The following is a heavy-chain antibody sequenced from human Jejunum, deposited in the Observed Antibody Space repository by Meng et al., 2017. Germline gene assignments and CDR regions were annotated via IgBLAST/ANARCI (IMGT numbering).Heavy chain of an antibody. J-gene: IGHJ4*02. Sequence: GGSLRLSCEASGFTFSTYWMHWVRQAPGKGLVWVSRINSDGTTTNYANFVKGRFTISRDNAKNTLYLQLNSLRAEDTAVYFCARALGGYDDCWGQGTLVTVSS. CDR2: INSDGTTT. CDR3: ARALGGYDDC. V-gene: IGHV3-74*01. CDR1: GFTFSTYW. D-gene: IGHD5-12*01.